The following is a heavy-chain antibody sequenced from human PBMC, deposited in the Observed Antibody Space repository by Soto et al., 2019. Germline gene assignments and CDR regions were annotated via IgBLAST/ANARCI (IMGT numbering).Heavy chain of an antibody. CDR1: GGTFSRYT. CDR3: ASWAARPLWGYCSGGSCYFDY. Sequence: ASVKVSCKASGGTFSRYTISWVRQAPGRGLEWMGRIIPILGIANYAQKFQGRVTITADKSTSTAYMELSSLRSEDTAVYYCASWAARPLWGYCSGGSCYFDYWGQGTLVTVSS. V-gene: IGHV1-69*02. J-gene: IGHJ4*02. D-gene: IGHD2-15*01. CDR2: IIPILGIA.